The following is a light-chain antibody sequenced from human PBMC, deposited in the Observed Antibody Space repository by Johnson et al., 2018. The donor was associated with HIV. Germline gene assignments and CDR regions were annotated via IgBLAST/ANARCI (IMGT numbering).Light chain of an antibody. CDR3: GTWDSSLIARV. V-gene: IGLV1-51*01. J-gene: IGLJ1*01. CDR2: DNN. Sequence: HSVLTQPPSVSAAPGQKVSISCSGSSSNIGNNYVSWYQQLPGTAPKLLIYDNNKRPSGIPDRFSGSKSGTSATLGITGLQTGDEADYYCGTWDSSLIARVFGTGTKVTVL. CDR1: SSNIGNNY.